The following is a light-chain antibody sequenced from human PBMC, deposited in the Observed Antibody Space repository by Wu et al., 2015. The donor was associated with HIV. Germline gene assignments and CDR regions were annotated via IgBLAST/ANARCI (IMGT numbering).Light chain of an antibody. CDR1: Q. Sequence: EVVMTQSPATLSLFLGEGATLSCRASQPPRLLIYDASSRASGIPDTFNGSGSGTEFTLSISSLRSEDFGIYYCQQCDVWPLTFGQGTRLEIK. V-gene: IGKV3-15*01. CDR2: DAS. CDR3: QQCDVWPLT. J-gene: IGKJ5*01.